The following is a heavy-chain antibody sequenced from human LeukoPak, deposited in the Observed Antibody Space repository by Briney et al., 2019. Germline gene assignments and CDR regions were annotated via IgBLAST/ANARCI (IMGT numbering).Heavy chain of an antibody. Sequence: SETLSLTCAVYGGSFSGYYWSWIRQPPGKGLEWIGEINHSGSTNYNPSLKSRVTISVDTSKNQFPLKLSSVTAADTAVYYCARSLTGDFDYWGQGTLVTVSS. V-gene: IGHV4-34*01. J-gene: IGHJ4*02. CDR3: ARSLTGDFDY. CDR2: INHSGST. CDR1: GGSFSGYY. D-gene: IGHD7-27*01.